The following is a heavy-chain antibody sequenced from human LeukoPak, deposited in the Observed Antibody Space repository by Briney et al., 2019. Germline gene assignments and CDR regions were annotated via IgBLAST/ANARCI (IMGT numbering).Heavy chain of an antibody. CDR3: ARVRYGDYVYYFDY. J-gene: IGHJ4*02. CDR2: IYSGGST. Sequence: GGSLRLSCAASGFTVSSNYMSWVRQAPGKGLEWVSVIYSGGSTYYADSVKGRFTISRHNSKNTLYLQMNSLRAEDTAVYYCARVRYGDYVYYFDYWGLGTLVTVSS. CDR1: GFTVSSNY. V-gene: IGHV3-53*04. D-gene: IGHD4-17*01.